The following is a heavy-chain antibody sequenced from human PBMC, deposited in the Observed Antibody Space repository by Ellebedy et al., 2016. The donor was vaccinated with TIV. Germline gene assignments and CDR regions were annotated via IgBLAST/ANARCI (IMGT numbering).Heavy chain of an antibody. CDR1: GYSFGSYY. J-gene: IGHJ4*02. D-gene: IGHD3-10*01. CDR3: ARADEGDPLDY. CDR2: IDPRGGRI. Sequence: AASVKVSCKASGYSFGSYYLHWVRQAPGQGLEWMGIIDPRGGRIDYAQKFKDRVIMSRDKSTNTVYMELSRLRSEDTAIYYCARADEGDPLDYWGQGTLVTVSS. V-gene: IGHV1-46*01.